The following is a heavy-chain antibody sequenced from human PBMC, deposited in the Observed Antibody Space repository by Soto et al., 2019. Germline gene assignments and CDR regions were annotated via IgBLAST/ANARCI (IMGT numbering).Heavy chain of an antibody. V-gene: IGHV3-72*01. J-gene: IGHJ5*02. CDR1: GFTFSDHY. CDR3: ARLVVPNTWFDP. CDR2: SRNKGNSYTT. Sequence: EVQLVESGGGLVQPGGSLRLSCAASGFTFSDHYMDWVRQAPGKGLEWVGRSRNKGNSYTTEYAASVKGRFTISRDDSKNSLYLQMNSLKTADTAVYYCARLVVPNTWFDPWGQGTLVTVSS. D-gene: IGHD2-2*01.